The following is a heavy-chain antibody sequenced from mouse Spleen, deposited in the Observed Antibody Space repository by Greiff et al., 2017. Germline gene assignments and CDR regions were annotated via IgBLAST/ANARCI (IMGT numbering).Heavy chain of an antibody. D-gene: IGHD2-14*01. Sequence: EVQVVESGGGLVKPGGSLKLSCAASGFTFSSYAMSWVRQTPEKRLEWVATISSGGSYTYYPDSVKGRFTISRDNAKNTLYLQMSSLRSEDTAMYYCARQRYGDYWGQGTTLTVSS. V-gene: IGHV5-9-3*01. CDR3: ARQRYGDY. J-gene: IGHJ2*01. CDR1: GFTFSSYA. CDR2: ISSGGSYT.